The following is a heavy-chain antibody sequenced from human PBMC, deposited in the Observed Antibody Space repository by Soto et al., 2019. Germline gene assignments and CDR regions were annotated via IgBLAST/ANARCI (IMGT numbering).Heavy chain of an antibody. CDR1: GGTFSSYA. J-gene: IGHJ6*02. D-gene: IGHD6-19*01. V-gene: IGHV1-69*13. CDR3: ATSEDPYSSGWSSFLSYGMDV. Sequence: SVKVSCKASGGTFSSYAISWVRQAPGQGLEWVGGIIPIFGTANYAQKFQGRVTITADESTSTAYMELSSLRSEDTAVYYCATSEDPYSSGWSSFLSYGMDVWGQGTTVTVSS. CDR2: IIPIFGTA.